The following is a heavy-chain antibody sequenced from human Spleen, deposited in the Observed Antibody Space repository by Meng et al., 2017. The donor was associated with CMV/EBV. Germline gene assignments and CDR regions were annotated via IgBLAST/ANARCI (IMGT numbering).Heavy chain of an antibody. CDR1: GYTFTSYG. CDR2: ISTYNGNT. CDR3: ARDPQFWSGSYSDY. J-gene: IGHJ4*02. Sequence: KASGYTFTSYGINWVRQAPGQGLEWMGWISTYNGNTSYAQKLQGRVTMTTDTSTRIAYMELRSLRSDDTAVYYCARDPQFWSGSYSDYWGQGTLVTVSS. V-gene: IGHV1-18*01. D-gene: IGHD3-3*01.